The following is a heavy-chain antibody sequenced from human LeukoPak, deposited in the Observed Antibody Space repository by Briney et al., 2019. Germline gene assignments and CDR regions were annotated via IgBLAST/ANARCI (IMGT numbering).Heavy chain of an antibody. V-gene: IGHV3-7*04. J-gene: IGHJ4*02. CDR3: ARDGTPFDS. D-gene: IGHD1-26*01. Sequence: PGGSLRLSCAASGFTFSYYWMGWVRQAPGKGLEWVANIKQDGSEKYYVDSVRGRFTISRDNAKNSVYLQMSSLRAEDTAVYYCARDGTPFDSWGQGTLVTVSS. CDR2: IKQDGSEK. CDR1: GFTFSYYW.